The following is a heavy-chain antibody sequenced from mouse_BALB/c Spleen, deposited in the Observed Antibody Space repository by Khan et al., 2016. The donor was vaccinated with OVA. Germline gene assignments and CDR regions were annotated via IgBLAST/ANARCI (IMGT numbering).Heavy chain of an antibody. V-gene: IGHV1-7*01. Sequence: QVQLKESGTELAKPGASVKMSCKASGYTFTTYWMHWVKQRPGQGLEWIGYITPTSGYTDYNEKFKDKATLSADKSSSTAYMQLSSLTSEDSAVYYCARDRIDYWGQGTTLTVSS. CDR3: ARDRIDY. CDR1: GYTFTTYW. J-gene: IGHJ2*01. CDR2: ITPTSGYT.